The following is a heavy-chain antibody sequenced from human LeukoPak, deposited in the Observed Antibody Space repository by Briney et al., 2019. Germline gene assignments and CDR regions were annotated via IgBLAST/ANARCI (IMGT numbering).Heavy chain of an antibody. D-gene: IGHD3-3*01. Sequence: PSQTLSLTCTVSGGSISSGGYYWSWLRQHPGKGLEWIGYIYYSGSTYYNPSLKSRVTISVDTSKNQFSLKLSSVTAADTAVYYCARGDQRITTFGVPISPPPYGMDVWGQGTTVTVSS. CDR2: IYYSGST. J-gene: IGHJ6*02. CDR3: ARGDQRITTFGVPISPPPYGMDV. V-gene: IGHV4-31*03. CDR1: GGSISSGGYY.